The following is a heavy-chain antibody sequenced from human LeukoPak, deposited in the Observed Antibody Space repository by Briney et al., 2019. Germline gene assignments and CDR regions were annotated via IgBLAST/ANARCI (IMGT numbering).Heavy chain of an antibody. CDR3: AREWTRTGPFDY. CDR1: GFTFRSYG. V-gene: IGHV3-33*01. Sequence: PGGSLRLSCAASGFTFRSYGLHWARQAPGKGLEWVALIWNDGSNKYYADSVKGRSTISRDNSKNTLYLQMNRLRAEDTAVYYCAREWTRTGPFDYWGQGTLVTVSS. CDR2: IWNDGSNK. J-gene: IGHJ4*02. D-gene: IGHD3/OR15-3a*01.